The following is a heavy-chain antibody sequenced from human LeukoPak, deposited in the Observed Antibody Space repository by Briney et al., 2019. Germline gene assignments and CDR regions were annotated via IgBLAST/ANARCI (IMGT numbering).Heavy chain of an antibody. V-gene: IGHV1-18*01. D-gene: IGHD3-9*01. Sequence: VSVKVWCKASAYSFTSYGIRWLRQAPGQGLERMGWISAYNGNTNYAQKLQGRVTMITDTSKSTAYMELRSLRSDHTAVYYCAREGDILTDYWGQGTLVTVSS. J-gene: IGHJ4*02. CDR2: ISAYNGNT. CDR3: AREGDILTDY. CDR1: AYSFTSYG.